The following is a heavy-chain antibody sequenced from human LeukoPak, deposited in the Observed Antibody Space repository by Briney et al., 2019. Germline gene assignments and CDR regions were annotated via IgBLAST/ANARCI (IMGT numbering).Heavy chain of an antibody. J-gene: IGHJ4*02. CDR2: INSDGSSI. CDR1: GFTFNSYW. V-gene: IGHV3-74*01. Sequence: GGSLRLSCAASGFTFNSYWMHWVRQAPGKGLVWVSRINSDGSSISYADSVKGRFTISRDNAKNTLYLQMNSLSPEDTAVYYCASWYQLLSYWGQGTLVTVSS. CDR3: ASWYQLLSY. D-gene: IGHD2-2*01.